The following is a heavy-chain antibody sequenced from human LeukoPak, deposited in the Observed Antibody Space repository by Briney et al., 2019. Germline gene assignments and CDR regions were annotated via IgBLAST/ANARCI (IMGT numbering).Heavy chain of an antibody. CDR3: ASARGDYDSSGYYYYYMDV. D-gene: IGHD3-22*01. Sequence: PSETLSLTCTVSGDSISSLFLSWIRQPAGKGLEWIGYIYYSGSTNYNPSLKSRVTISVDTSKNQFSLKLSSVTAADTAVYYCASARGDYDSSGYYYYYMDVWGKGTTVTVSS. V-gene: IGHV4-59*12. J-gene: IGHJ6*03. CDR1: GDSISSLF. CDR2: IYYSGST.